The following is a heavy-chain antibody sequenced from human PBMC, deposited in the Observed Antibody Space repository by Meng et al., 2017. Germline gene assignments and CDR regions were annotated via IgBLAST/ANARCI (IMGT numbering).Heavy chain of an antibody. CDR1: GFTFSSYS. D-gene: IGHD3-22*01. V-gene: IGHV3-21*01. CDR3: ARDPHYYDSSGYYYWSDAFDI. CDR2: ISSSSSYI. Sequence: GESLKISCAASGFTFSSYSMNWVRQAPGKGLEWVSSISSSSSYIYYADSVKGRFTISRDNAKNSLYLQMNSLRAEDTAVYYCARDPHYYDSSGYYYWSDAFDIWGQGTMVTVSS. J-gene: IGHJ3*02.